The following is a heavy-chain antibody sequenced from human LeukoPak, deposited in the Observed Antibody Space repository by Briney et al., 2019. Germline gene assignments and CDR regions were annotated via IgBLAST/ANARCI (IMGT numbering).Heavy chain of an antibody. V-gene: IGHV7-4-1*02. D-gene: IGHD1-26*01. CDR2: INTNTGNP. J-gene: IGHJ4*02. CDR1: GYTFSSYA. CDR3: ARGGVGAPRPSEY. Sequence: ASVKVSCKASGYTFSSYAMNWVRQAPGQGLEWMGWINTNTGNPTYAQDFTGRFVFSLDTSVSTAYLQISSLKAEDPAVYYCARGGVGAPRPSEYWGQGTLVTVSS.